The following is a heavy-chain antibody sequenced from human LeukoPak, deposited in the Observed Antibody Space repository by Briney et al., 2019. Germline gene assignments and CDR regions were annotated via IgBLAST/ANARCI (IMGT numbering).Heavy chain of an antibody. D-gene: IGHD2-15*01. V-gene: IGHV3-21*01. J-gene: IGHJ4*02. Sequence: GGSLRLSCAASGFTFSSCSMNWVRQAPGKGLEWVSSISRSSTYIYYADSVKGRFTISRDNAKNTVYLQMNSLRAEDTAVYYCARDSSYCSGGSCHPDYWGQGTLVTVSS. CDR1: GFTFSSCS. CDR2: ISRSSTYI. CDR3: ARDSSYCSGGSCHPDY.